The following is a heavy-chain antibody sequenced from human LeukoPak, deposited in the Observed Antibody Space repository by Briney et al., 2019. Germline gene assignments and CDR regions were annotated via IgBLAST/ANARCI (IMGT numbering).Heavy chain of an antibody. V-gene: IGHV3-30-3*01. D-gene: IGHD6-6*01. Sequence: LPGGSLRLSCTVSGITFSDYAFHWVRQAPGKGLEWVAVTSYDGNNKYHADSVKGRFTISRDNSKNTLYLQMNSLRAEDTAVYYCARDYPSSTSPLTDHSSPFDYWGQGILVTVSS. CDR1: GITFSDYA. CDR3: ARDYPSSTSPLTDHSSPFDY. CDR2: TSYDGNNK. J-gene: IGHJ4*02.